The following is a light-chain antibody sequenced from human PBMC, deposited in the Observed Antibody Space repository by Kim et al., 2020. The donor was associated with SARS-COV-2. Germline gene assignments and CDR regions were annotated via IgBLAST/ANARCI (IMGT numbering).Light chain of an antibody. V-gene: IGKV1-5*01. CDR2: DAS. J-gene: IGKJ4*01. Sequence: GDRVTITCRASQSVTTWLAWYQQKPGKAPKVLIFDASNLKSGVPSRFSGSGSGTEFTLTISSLQPDDFATYFCHQYSSYSPTFGGGTKLEI. CDR3: HQYSSYSPT. CDR1: QSVTTW.